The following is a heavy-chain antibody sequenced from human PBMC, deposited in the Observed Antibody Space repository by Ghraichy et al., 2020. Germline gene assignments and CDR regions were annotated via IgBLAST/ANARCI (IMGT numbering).Heavy chain of an antibody. CDR1: GFTVKNFV. CDR2: ICGGGVDR. J-gene: IGHJ3*02. CDR3: AKDAQDNNGIYDPFDM. Sequence: GGSLRLSCRASGFTVKNFVMAWVRQAPGRGPEWVSSICGGGVDRLYSDAVKGRFSISRDYSKNTVYLQMNILSVDATAVYYCAKDAQDNNGIYDPFDMWGLRTIVAVSS. V-gene: IGHV3-23*01. D-gene: IGHD1/OR15-1a*01.